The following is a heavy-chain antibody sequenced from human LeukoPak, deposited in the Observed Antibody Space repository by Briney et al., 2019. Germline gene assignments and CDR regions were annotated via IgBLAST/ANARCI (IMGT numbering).Heavy chain of an antibody. D-gene: IGHD1-26*01. Sequence: PGGSLRLSCAASGFTFSSDAMSWVRQAPGKGLEWVSAISGSGGSTYYADSVKGRFTISRDNSKNTLYLQMNSLRAEDTAVYYCAKAVASYSGSSYGYFDYWGQGTLVTVSS. V-gene: IGHV3-23*01. CDR2: ISGSGGST. J-gene: IGHJ4*02. CDR3: AKAVASYSGSSYGYFDY. CDR1: GFTFSSDA.